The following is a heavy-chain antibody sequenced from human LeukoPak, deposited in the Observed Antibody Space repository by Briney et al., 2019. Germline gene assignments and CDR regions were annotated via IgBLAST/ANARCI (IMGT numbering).Heavy chain of an antibody. D-gene: IGHD5-18*01. CDR1: GFTFSDYY. CDR3: ARAVGQLWLQHYYYYMDV. CDR2: ISSSGSTI. V-gene: IGHV3-11*01. Sequence: GGSLRLSCAASGFTFSDYYMSWIRQAPGKGLEWVSYISSSGSTIYYADSVKGRFTISRDNAKNSLYLQMNSLRAEDTAVYYCARAVGQLWLQHYYYYMDVWGKGTTVTVSS. J-gene: IGHJ6*03.